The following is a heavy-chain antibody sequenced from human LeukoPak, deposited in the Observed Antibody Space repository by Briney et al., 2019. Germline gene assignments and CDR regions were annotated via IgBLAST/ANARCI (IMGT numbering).Heavy chain of an antibody. Sequence: PGGSLRLSCAASGFTFSRNAIHWVRQGPGKGLEWVSYIAHRGSTKYYADPVKGRFTISSDNSKRTLYLQMNRLRADDTAVYYCAKDGSWSFADWGQGTLVTVSS. CDR1: GFTFSRNA. D-gene: IGHD3-10*01. CDR2: IAHRGSTK. V-gene: IGHV3-30*02. J-gene: IGHJ1*01. CDR3: AKDGSWSFAD.